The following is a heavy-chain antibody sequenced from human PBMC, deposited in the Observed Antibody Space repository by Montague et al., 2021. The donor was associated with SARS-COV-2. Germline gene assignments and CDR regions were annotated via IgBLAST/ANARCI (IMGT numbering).Heavy chain of an antibody. CDR3: AREKRRITIFGVVIIEYFDL. CDR1: GFTFSSYE. Sequence: SLRLSCAASGFTFSSYEMNWVRQAPGKGLEWVSYISSSGSTIYYADSVKGRFTISRDNAKNSLYLQMISLRAEDTAVYYCAREKRRITIFGVVIIEYFDLWGRGTLVTVSS. CDR2: ISSSGSTI. J-gene: IGHJ2*01. V-gene: IGHV3-48*03. D-gene: IGHD3-3*01.